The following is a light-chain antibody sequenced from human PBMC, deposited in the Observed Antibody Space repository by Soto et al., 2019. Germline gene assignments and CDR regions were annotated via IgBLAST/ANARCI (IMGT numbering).Light chain of an antibody. CDR2: GAS. Sequence: EIVLTQSPGTLSLSPGERATLSCRASQSVSSSYLAWYQQKPGQAPRLLIYGASSRATGIPDRFSGSGSGTDFTLTISRLEPEDFAVYYCQQYGSSPRSPLTFDGGTKVEIK. CDR1: QSVSSSY. V-gene: IGKV3-20*01. CDR3: QQYGSSPRSPLT. J-gene: IGKJ4*01.